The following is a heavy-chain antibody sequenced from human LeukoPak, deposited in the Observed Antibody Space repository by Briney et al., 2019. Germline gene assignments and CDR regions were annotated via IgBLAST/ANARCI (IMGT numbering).Heavy chain of an antibody. Sequence: GGSLRLSCAASGFTFSNYAMSWVRQAPGQGLEWVSTISGGGITTYSADSVKGRFTISRDNSKNTLYLQMNSLRAEDTAVYYCAKAGYCSSTSCLEDYWGQGTLVTVSS. CDR2: ISGGGITT. CDR3: AKAGYCSSTSCLEDY. J-gene: IGHJ4*02. D-gene: IGHD2-2*01. CDR1: GFTFSNYA. V-gene: IGHV3-23*01.